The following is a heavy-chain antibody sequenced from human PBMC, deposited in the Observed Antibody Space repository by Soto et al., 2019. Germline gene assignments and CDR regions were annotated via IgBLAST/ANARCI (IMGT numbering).Heavy chain of an antibody. CDR3: AKEAPAGSGSYSIAFDI. J-gene: IGHJ3*02. D-gene: IGHD1-26*01. CDR1: GFTFDDYT. Sequence: PGGSLRLSCAASGFTFDDYTMHWVRQAPGKGLEWVSLISWDGGSTYYADSVKGRFTISRDNSKNSLYLQMNSLRTEDTALYYCAKEAPAGSGSYSIAFDIWGQGTRVTVSS. V-gene: IGHV3-43*01. CDR2: ISWDGGST.